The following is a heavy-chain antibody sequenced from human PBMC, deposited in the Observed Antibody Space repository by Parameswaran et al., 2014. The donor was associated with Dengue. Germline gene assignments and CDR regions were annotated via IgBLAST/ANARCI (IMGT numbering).Heavy chain of an antibody. V-gene: IGHV3-74*01. D-gene: IGHD2-2*02. J-gene: IGHJ6*03. Sequence: VRQAPGKGLVWVSRINSDGSSTSYADSVKGRFTISRDNAKNTLYLQMNSLRAEDTAVYYCARDPVVPAAINPYDYYMDVWGKGTTVTVSS. CDR3: ARDPVVPAAINPYDYYMDV. CDR2: INSDGSST.